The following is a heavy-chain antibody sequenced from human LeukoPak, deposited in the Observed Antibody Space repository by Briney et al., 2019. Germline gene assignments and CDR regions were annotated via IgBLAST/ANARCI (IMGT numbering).Heavy chain of an antibody. D-gene: IGHD1-26*01. J-gene: IGHJ6*03. V-gene: IGHV1-18*01. CDR1: GYTFTSYG. Sequence: ASVKVSCKASGYTFTSYGISWVRQAPGQGREWMGWISAYNVNTNYAQKRQGRGTITTDTSTRTAYMELRSLRSDDTAVYYCGRVNESYKGFYYYYYMAVWGKGTTVTVSS. CDR2: ISAYNVNT. CDR3: GRVNESYKGFYYYYYMAV.